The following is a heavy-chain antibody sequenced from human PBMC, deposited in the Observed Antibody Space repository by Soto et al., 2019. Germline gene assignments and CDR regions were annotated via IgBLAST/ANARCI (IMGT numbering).Heavy chain of an antibody. CDR2: IYYSGST. CDR1: GGSISSYY. CDR3: ARGRPFVAAEDYYYYYCMDV. D-gene: IGHD6-13*01. J-gene: IGHJ6*02. Sequence: SETLSLTCTVSGGSISSYYWSWIRQPPGKGLEWIGYIYYSGSTNYNPSLKSRVTISVDTSKNQFSLKLSSVTAADTAVYYCARGRPFVAAEDYYYYYCMDVWGQGTTVTVSS. V-gene: IGHV4-59*01.